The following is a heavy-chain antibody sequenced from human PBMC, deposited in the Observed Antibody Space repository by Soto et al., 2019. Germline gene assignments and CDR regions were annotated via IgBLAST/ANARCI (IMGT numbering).Heavy chain of an antibody. J-gene: IGHJ4*02. CDR2: IVVGSGNT. V-gene: IGHV1-58*01. Sequence: QMQLVQSGPEVKKPGTSVKVSCKASGFTFTSSAVQWVRQARGQRLEWIGWIVVGSGNTNYAQKFQERVTITRDMSTSTAYMELSSLRSEATAVYYCAAARTYCGGDCYVDWGQGPLVTVSS. CDR1: GFTFTSSA. D-gene: IGHD2-21*02. CDR3: AAARTYCGGDCYVD.